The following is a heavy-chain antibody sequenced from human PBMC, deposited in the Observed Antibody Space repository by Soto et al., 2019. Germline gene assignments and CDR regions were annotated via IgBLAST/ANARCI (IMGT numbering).Heavy chain of an antibody. Sequence: GGSLRLSCAASGFPFSSYGMHLVRQSPGKGLEWVAVISYDGSNKYYADSVKGRFTISRDNSKNTLYLQMNSLRAEDTAVYYCAKDGSGSYYYYGMDVWAQGTRVTVSS. V-gene: IGHV3-30*18. CDR2: ISYDGSNK. CDR3: AKDGSGSYYYYGMDV. J-gene: IGHJ6*02. CDR1: GFPFSSYG. D-gene: IGHD1-26*01.